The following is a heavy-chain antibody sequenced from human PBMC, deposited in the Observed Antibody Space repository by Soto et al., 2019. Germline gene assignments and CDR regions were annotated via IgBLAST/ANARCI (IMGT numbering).Heavy chain of an antibody. D-gene: IGHD2-2*02. V-gene: IGHV4-34*01. Sequence: SETLSLTCAVYGGSFSGYYWSWIRQPPGKGLEWTGEINHSGSTNYNPSLKSRVTISVDTSKNQFSLKLSSVTAADTAVYYCARDGIVVVPAAIRAFDIWGQGTMVTVSS. CDR1: GGSFSGYY. CDR2: INHSGST. CDR3: ARDGIVVVPAAIRAFDI. J-gene: IGHJ3*02.